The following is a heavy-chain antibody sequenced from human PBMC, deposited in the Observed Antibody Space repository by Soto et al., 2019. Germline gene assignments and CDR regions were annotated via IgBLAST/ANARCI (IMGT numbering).Heavy chain of an antibody. CDR3: ARTPLTYYYDSSGFDY. V-gene: IGHV4-34*01. CDR2: INHSGST. Sequence: SETLSLTCAVYGGSFSGYYWSWIRQPPGKGLEWIGEINHSGSTNYNPSLKSRVTISVDTSKNQFSLKLSSVTAADTAVYYCARTPLTYYYDSSGFDYWGQGTLVT. J-gene: IGHJ4*02. D-gene: IGHD3-22*01. CDR1: GGSFSGYY.